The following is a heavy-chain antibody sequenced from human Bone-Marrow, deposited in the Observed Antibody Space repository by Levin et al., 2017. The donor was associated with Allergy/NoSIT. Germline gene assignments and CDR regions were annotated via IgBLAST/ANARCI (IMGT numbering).Heavy chain of an antibody. CDR2: INHSGST. J-gene: IGHJ4*02. D-gene: IGHD3-9*01. Sequence: SQTLSLTCAVFGGSLSASYWSWFRQPPGKALEWLGEINHSGSTSSNPSLKSRVSISADTPKNHFSLKLTSVTAADTAVYYCARGRTNSGRYFDILTGYDKWGQGTVVTVSP. CDR3: ARGRTNSGRYFDILTGYDK. V-gene: IGHV4-34*01. CDR1: GGSLSASY.